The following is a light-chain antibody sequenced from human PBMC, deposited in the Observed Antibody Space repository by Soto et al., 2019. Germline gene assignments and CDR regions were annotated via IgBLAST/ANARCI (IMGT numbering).Light chain of an antibody. CDR1: SSDVGSYNL. Sequence: QAVLTQPASVSGSPGQSITISCTGTSSDVGSYNLVSWYQQHPGKAPKLMIYEGSKRPSGVSNRFSGSNSGNTASLTISGPQAEDEADYYCCSYAGSSTYVFGTGTKLTVL. CDR3: CSYAGSSTYV. CDR2: EGS. V-gene: IGLV2-23*01. J-gene: IGLJ1*01.